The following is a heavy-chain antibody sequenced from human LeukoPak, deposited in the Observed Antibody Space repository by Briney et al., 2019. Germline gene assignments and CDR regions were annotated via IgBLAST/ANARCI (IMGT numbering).Heavy chain of an antibody. CDR1: GYTFTGYY. CDR3: ARELLTGTSYWFDP. J-gene: IGHJ5*02. Sequence: ASVKVSCKASGYTFTGYYMHWVRQAPGQGLEWMGWINPNSGGTNYAQKFQGRVTMTRDTSISTAYMELSRLRSDDTAVYYCARELLTGTSYWFDPWGQGTLVTVSS. CDR2: INPNSGGT. V-gene: IGHV1-2*02. D-gene: IGHD1-20*01.